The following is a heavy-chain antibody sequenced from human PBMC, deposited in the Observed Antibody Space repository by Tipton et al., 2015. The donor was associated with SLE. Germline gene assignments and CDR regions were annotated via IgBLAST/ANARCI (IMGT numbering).Heavy chain of an antibody. CDR2: ISSSSSYI. V-gene: IGHV3-21*01. CDR3: ARRGGQYSGYD. Sequence: SLRLSCAASGFTFSSYSMNWVRQAPGKGLEWVSSISSSSSYIYYADSVKGRFTISRDNAKNSLYLQMNSPRAEDTAVYYCARRGGQYSGYDWGQGTLVTVSS. D-gene: IGHD5-12*01. J-gene: IGHJ4*02. CDR1: GFTFSSYS.